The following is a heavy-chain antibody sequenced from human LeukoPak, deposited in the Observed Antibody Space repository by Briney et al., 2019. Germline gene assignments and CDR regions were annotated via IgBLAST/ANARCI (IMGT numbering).Heavy chain of an antibody. CDR1: GVSIISGCHC. CDR3: ARGDFPKDAVFFDY. J-gene: IGHJ4*02. CDR2: VHSSGDI. Sequence: SETLSLTCSVPGVSIISGCHCSGWIRQSAGKGLEWIGRVHSSGDIYHNAAFRSRAAVSGDASKTQFSLQLNSVTAADTTVPYCARGDFPKDAVFFDYWGQGALITVSS. D-gene: IGHD2/OR15-2a*01. V-gene: IGHV4-61*02.